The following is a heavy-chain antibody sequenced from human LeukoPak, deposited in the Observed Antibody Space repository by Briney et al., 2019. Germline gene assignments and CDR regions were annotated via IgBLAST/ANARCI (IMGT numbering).Heavy chain of an antibody. CDR2: ISGSGGST. J-gene: IGHJ5*02. D-gene: IGHD3-16*02. Sequence: GGSLRLSCAASGFTYSSYAMSWVRQAPGKGLEWVSAISGSGGSTYYADSVKGRFTISRDNSKNTLYLQMNSLRAEDTAVYYCAKDWGSYPPYNWFDPWGQGTLVTVSS. CDR3: AKDWGSYPPYNWFDP. V-gene: IGHV3-23*01. CDR1: GFTYSSYA.